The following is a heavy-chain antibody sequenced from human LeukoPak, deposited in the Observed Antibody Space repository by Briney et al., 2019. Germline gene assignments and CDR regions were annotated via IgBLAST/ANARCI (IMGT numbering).Heavy chain of an antibody. CDR2: ISYDGSNK. Sequence: GRPLRLSCAASGFTFSSYGMHWVRQAPGKGLEWVAVISYDGSNKYYADSVKGRFTISRDNSKNTLYLQMNSLRAEDTAVYYCAKLCGGDCYFDYWGQGTLVTVSS. D-gene: IGHD2-21*02. CDR1: GFTFSSYG. J-gene: IGHJ4*02. CDR3: AKLCGGDCYFDY. V-gene: IGHV3-30*18.